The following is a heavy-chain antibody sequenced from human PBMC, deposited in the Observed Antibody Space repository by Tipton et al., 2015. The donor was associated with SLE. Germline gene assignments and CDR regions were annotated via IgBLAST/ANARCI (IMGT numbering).Heavy chain of an antibody. CDR3: ASCSRSDAFDI. CDR2: IYTSGST. V-gene: IGHV4-61*02. CDR1: GGSISSSSYY. J-gene: IGHJ3*02. Sequence: TLSLTCTVSGGSISSSSYYWSWIRQPAGKGLEWIGRIYTSGSTNYNPSLKSRVTISVDTSKNQFSLKLSSVTAADTAVYYCASCSRSDAFDIWGQGTMVTVSP. D-gene: IGHD2-2*01.